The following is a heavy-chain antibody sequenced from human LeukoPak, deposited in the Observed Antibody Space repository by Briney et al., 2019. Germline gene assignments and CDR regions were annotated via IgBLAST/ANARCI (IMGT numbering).Heavy chain of an antibody. D-gene: IGHD6-19*01. J-gene: IGHJ4*02. CDR2: ISSSGSTI. Sequence: PGGSLRLSCAASGFTFSDYYMSWMRQAPGKGLEWVSYISSSGSTIYYADSVKGRFTISRDNAKNSLYLQMNSLRAEDTAVYYCARMTVAVAGPRYFDYWGQGTLVTVSS. CDR1: GFTFSDYY. CDR3: ARMTVAVAGPRYFDY. V-gene: IGHV3-11*04.